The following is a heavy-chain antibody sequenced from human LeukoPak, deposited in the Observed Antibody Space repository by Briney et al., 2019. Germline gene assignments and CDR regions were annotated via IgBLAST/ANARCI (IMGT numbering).Heavy chain of an antibody. J-gene: IGHJ5*02. CDR1: GGSIISNNW. V-gene: IGHV4-4*02. CDR3: VRDGSP. CDR2: VFHTGST. Sequence: SETLSLTCAVSGGSIISNNWWSWVRQTPGKGLEWIGEVFHTGSTNYNPSLKSRVTILMDKSKNHFPLKLNSVTAADTAVYYCVRDGSPWGQGTLVTVSS. D-gene: IGHD5-12*01.